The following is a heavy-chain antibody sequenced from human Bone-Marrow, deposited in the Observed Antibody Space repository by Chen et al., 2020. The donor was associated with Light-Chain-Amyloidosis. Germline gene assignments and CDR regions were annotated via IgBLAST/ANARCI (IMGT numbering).Heavy chain of an antibody. CDR1: GWPFDDYG. CDR2: INWNGGRT. J-gene: IGHJ2*01. D-gene: IGHD3-3*01. Sequence: EVQLVESGGRVVRPGGSLGTSCAGSGWPFDDYGMSWVRQAPGKGLEWVSGINWNGGRTGYADFVKGRFTISRDNAKNSLDLQMNTLSPEDTALYYCAREAGVGITYYFDLWGPGTLVTVSS. V-gene: IGHV3-20*04. CDR3: AREAGVGITYYFDL.